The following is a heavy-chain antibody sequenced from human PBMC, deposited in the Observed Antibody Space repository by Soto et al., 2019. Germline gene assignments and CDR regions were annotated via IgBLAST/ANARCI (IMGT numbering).Heavy chain of an antibody. CDR2: ISSSSSTI. V-gene: IGHV3-48*02. J-gene: IGHJ6*02. CDR3: AREQAAAGTLYYYYGMDV. D-gene: IGHD6-13*01. Sequence: LSLTCAASGFTFSSYSMNWVRQAPGKGLEWVSYISSSSSTIYYADSVKGRFTISRDNAKNSLYLQMNSLRDEDTAVYYCAREQAAAGTLYYYYGMDVWGQGTTVTVSS. CDR1: GFTFSSYS.